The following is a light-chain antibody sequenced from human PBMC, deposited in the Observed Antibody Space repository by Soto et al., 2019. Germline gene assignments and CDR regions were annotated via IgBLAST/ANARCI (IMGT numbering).Light chain of an antibody. Sequence: DILMTQSPSSLSASVGDRVTITCRASQGISNYLAWYQQKPGKVPKLLIYAASTLQSRVSSRLSGSGSGTDFTLTISSLQPEDVATYYCQKYNSAPLTFGQGTKLEIK. V-gene: IGKV1-27*01. CDR2: AAS. CDR1: QGISNY. J-gene: IGKJ2*01. CDR3: QKYNSAPLT.